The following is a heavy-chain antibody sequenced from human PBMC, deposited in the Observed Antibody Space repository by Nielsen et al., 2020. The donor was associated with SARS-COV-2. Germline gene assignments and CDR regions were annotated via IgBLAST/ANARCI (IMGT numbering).Heavy chain of an antibody. CDR2: ISTYNGNT. V-gene: IGHV1-18*01. Sequence: ASVKVSCKASGYTFTSYGISWVRQAPGQGLEWMGWISTYNGNTKYAQNFQGRVTMTTDTSTSTAYMELRSLRSEDTAVYYCARGQGYSQFDYWGQGTLVTVSS. CDR3: ARGQGYSQFDY. J-gene: IGHJ4*02. CDR1: GYTFTSYG. D-gene: IGHD5-24*01.